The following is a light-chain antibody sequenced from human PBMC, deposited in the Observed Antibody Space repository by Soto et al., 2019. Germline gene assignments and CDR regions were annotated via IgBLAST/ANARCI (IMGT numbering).Light chain of an antibody. Sequence: DIQMTQSPSTLSASVGDIVTITCRASQSIVNRLAWYQQKPGKAPKLLIYKASSLESGVPSRFSGSGSGTEFTLTISSLQPDDFSTYYCQQYNSYSTFGQGTKVDIK. CDR2: KAS. J-gene: IGKJ1*01. V-gene: IGKV1-5*03. CDR3: QQYNSYST. CDR1: QSIVNR.